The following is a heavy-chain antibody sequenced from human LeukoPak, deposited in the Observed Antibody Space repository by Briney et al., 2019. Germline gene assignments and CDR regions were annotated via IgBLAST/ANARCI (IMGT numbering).Heavy chain of an antibody. V-gene: IGHV3-7*01. CDR1: GFTFSSSW. CDR2: IKEDGSEK. Sequence: GGSLRLSCAASGFTFSSSWMDWVRQAPGKGLEWVASIKEDGSEKNYVDSVKGRFTISRDNAKNSLYLQMNSLRAEDTAVYYCARGTWELRRGDYWGQGTLVTVSS. D-gene: IGHD1-26*01. CDR3: ARGTWELRRGDY. J-gene: IGHJ4*02.